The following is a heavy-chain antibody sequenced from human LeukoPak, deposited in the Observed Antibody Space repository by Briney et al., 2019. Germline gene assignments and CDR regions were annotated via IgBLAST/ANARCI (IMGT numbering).Heavy chain of an antibody. CDR2: IIPIFGTA. CDR1: GYTFTSYG. J-gene: IGHJ3*02. CDR3: AREGAVPYDSSGYYYPLDI. V-gene: IGHV1-69*13. D-gene: IGHD3-22*01. Sequence: SVKVSCKASGYTFTSYGISWVRQAPGQGLEWMGGIIPIFGTANYAQKFQGRVTITADESTGTAYMELSSLRSEDTAVYYCAREGAVPYDSSGYYYPLDIWGQGTMVTVSS.